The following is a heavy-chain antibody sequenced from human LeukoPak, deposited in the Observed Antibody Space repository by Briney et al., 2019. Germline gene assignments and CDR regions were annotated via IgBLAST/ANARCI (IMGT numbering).Heavy chain of an antibody. Sequence: PSETLSLTCAVYGGSFSGYYWSWIRQPPGKGLEWIGEINHSGSTNYNPSLKSRVTISVDTSKNQFSLKLSSVPAAGTAVYYGARGYCSGGSCYRTNPIDYWGQGTLVTVSS. J-gene: IGHJ4*02. CDR3: ARGYCSGGSCYRTNPIDY. V-gene: IGHV4-34*01. CDR1: GGSFSGYY. D-gene: IGHD2-15*01. CDR2: INHSGST.